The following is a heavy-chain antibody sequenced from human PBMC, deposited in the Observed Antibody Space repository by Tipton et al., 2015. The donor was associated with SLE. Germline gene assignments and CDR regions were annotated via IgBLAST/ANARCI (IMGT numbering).Heavy chain of an antibody. Sequence: SLRLSCAASGFIFDDYSIHWVRQAPGKGLEWVSGVNWDSADLAYADSVKGRFTISRDNAKNSVFLQMDSLRPEDTAWYYCAKDLTIFGVFTAFDVWGQGTMVTVSS. D-gene: IGHD3-3*01. V-gene: IGHV3-9*01. CDR2: VNWDSADL. CDR1: GFIFDDYS. CDR3: AKDLTIFGVFTAFDV. J-gene: IGHJ3*01.